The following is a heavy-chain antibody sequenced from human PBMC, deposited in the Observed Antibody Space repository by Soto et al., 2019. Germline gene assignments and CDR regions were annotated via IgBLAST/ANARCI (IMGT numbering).Heavy chain of an antibody. D-gene: IGHD2-15*01. J-gene: IGHJ4*02. CDR2: INPNGGT. CDR1: GYTLTDNY. Sequence: QVQLVQSGAEVKRPGASVKVSCKASGYTLTDNYMHWVREAPGQGLEWMGWINPNGGTNYAQKLQGRVTMTTDTSTSTAYMELRSLRSDDTAVYYCARGLRLGYCSGGSCYDLDYWGQGTLVTVSS. V-gene: IGHV1-2*02. CDR3: ARGLRLGYCSGGSCYDLDY.